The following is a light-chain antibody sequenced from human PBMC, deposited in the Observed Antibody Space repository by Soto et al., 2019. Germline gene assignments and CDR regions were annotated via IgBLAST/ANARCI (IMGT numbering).Light chain of an antibody. CDR3: QQYNSSPWT. V-gene: IGKV1-5*03. J-gene: IGKJ1*01. Sequence: DIQMTQSPSTLSASVGDRVTITCRASQSISSWLAWYQQKPGKAPKLRNYKASSLESGVPSRFSGSGSWTEFTLTISSLQPDDFATYYCQQYNSSPWTFGQGTKVEIK. CDR1: QSISSW. CDR2: KAS.